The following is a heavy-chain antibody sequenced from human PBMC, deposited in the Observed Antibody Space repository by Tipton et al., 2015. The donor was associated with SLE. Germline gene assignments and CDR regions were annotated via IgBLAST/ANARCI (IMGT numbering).Heavy chain of an antibody. J-gene: IGHJ4*02. D-gene: IGHD6-19*01. CDR2: IYYSGTT. Sequence: TLSLTCTVSGDSIISSYWSWIRQPPGKGLEWIGYIYYSGTTNYNPSLESRVTISVDTSKNQVSLKLSSVTAADTAVYYCASARDHWLVYDYWGQGTLVTVSS. CDR3: ASARDHWLVYDY. CDR1: GDSIISSY. V-gene: IGHV4-59*07.